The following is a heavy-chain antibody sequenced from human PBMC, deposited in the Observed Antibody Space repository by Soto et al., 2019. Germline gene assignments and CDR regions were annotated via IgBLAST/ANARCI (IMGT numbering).Heavy chain of an antibody. CDR3: ARDRLVVISLDAFVI. D-gene: IGHD3-22*01. V-gene: IGHV3-30-3*01. CDR2: ISYDGSNK. Sequence: GGSLRLSCAASGFTSSSYAMHWVRQAPGKGLEWVAVISYDGSNKYYAYSVKGRFTISRDNSKNTLYLQMNGLRAEDTAVYYFARDRLVVISLDAFVIWCQGPMVTVSS. CDR1: GFTSSSYA. J-gene: IGHJ3*02.